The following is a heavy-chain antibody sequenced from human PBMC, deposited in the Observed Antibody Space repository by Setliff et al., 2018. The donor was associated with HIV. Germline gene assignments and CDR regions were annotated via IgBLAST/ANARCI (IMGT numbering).Heavy chain of an antibody. CDR3: AREIPYSFGYYFDY. CDR1: GGSISSGSYY. J-gene: IGHJ4*02. CDR2: IYASGST. V-gene: IGHV4-61*02. D-gene: IGHD5-18*01. Sequence: PSETLSLTCTVSGGSISSGSYYWSWIRQPAGKGLEWIGRIYASGSTNYNPSLKSRVTTSVDTSKNQFSLKLRSVTAADTAMYYCAREIPYSFGYYFDYWGQGTLVTVSS.